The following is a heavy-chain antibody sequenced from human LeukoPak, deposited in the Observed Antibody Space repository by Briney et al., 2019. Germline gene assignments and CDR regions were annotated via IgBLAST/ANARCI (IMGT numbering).Heavy chain of an antibody. CDR1: GGTFSSYA. J-gene: IGHJ4*02. CDR2: IIPIFGTA. V-gene: IGHV1-69*05. Sequence: GASVKVSCKASGGTFSSYAISWVRQAPGQGLEWMGGIIPIFGTANYAQKFQGRVTITTDESTSTAYMELSSPRSEDTAVYYCARDLEYFSPGFWSGYYPVWGQGTLVTVSS. D-gene: IGHD3-3*01. CDR3: ARDLEYFSPGFWSGYYPV.